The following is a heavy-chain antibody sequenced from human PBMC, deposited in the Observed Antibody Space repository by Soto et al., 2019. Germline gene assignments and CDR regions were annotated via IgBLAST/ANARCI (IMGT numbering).Heavy chain of an antibody. D-gene: IGHD1-26*01. CDR2: ISSSSTTI. V-gene: IGHV3-48*02. CDR3: TIVGATKGDY. CDR1: GFSFIGYS. J-gene: IGHJ4*02. Sequence: GGSLRLSCASSGFSFIGYSMNWVRQAPGKGLEWVAYISSSSTTIYYADSVKGRFTISRDNAKNSLYLQMNSLSDEDTAVYYATIVGATKGDYWGQGTLVTVSS.